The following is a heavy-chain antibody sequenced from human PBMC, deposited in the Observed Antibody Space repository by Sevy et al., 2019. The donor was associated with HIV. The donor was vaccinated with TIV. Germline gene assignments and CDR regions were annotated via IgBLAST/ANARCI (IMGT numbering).Heavy chain of an antibody. Sequence: ASVKVSCKASGYTFTSYGISWVRQAPGQGLEWMGWISAYNGNTNYAQKLQGRVTMTTDTSTSTAYMELRSLRSDDTDVYYCARDESGSYYYDSSGYYRDLTFDIWGQGTMVTVSS. J-gene: IGHJ3*02. CDR3: ARDESGSYYYDSSGYYRDLTFDI. V-gene: IGHV1-18*04. CDR2: ISAYNGNT. D-gene: IGHD3-22*01. CDR1: GYTFTSYG.